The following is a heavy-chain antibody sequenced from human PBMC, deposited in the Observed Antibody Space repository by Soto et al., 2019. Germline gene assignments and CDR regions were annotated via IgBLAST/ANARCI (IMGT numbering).Heavy chain of an antibody. CDR2: INPNSGNT. CDR1: GYTLTNYY. D-gene: IGHD6-13*01. V-gene: IGHV1-8*02. Sequence: ASVNFSCNASGYTLTNYYIDWVRQAPGQGLEWMGRINPNSGNTGYAQKFQGRVTMTRNTSISTAYMELSSLRSEDTAVYYCARAAAGRGHSGYWGQGTLVTAPQ. J-gene: IGHJ4*02. CDR3: ARAAAGRGHSGY.